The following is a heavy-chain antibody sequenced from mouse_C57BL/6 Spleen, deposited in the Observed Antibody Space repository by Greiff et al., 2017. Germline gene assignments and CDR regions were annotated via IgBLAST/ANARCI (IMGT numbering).Heavy chain of an antibody. CDR1: GYTFTSYW. CDR3: AREGTTVGEGYFDY. J-gene: IGHJ2*01. V-gene: IGHV1-52*01. Sequence: QVQLKQPGAELVRPGSSVKLSCKASGYTFTSYWMHWVKQRPIQGLEWIGNIDPSDSETHYNQKFKDKATLTVDKSSSTAYMQLSSLTSEDSAVYYCAREGTTVGEGYFDYWGQGTTLTVSS. CDR2: IDPSDSET. D-gene: IGHD1-1*01.